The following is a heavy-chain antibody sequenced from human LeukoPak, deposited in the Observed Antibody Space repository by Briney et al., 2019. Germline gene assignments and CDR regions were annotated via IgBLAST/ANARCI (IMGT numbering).Heavy chain of an antibody. V-gene: IGHV3-33*01. CDR3: ARGGYCSSTSCHNWFDP. CDR2: IWYDGSNK. J-gene: IGHJ5*02. Sequence: GGSLRLSRAASGFTFSSYGMHWVRQAPGKGLEWVAVIWYDGSNKYYADSVKGRFTISRDNSKNTLYLQMNSLRAEDTAVYYCARGGYCSSTSCHNWFDPWGQGTLVTVSS. CDR1: GFTFSSYG. D-gene: IGHD2-2*03.